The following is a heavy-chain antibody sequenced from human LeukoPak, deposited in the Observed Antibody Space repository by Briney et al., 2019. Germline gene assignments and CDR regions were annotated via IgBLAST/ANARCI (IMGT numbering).Heavy chain of an antibody. J-gene: IGHJ3*02. CDR1: GFSFSNYV. D-gene: IGHD2-15*01. V-gene: IGHV3-64*01. CDR3: ARDRDGGFAFDI. CDR2: IMPNGETR. Sequence: GSLRLSCAASGFSFSNYVMHWVRQAPGKGLEYVSAIMPNGETRGYANSMKGRFTISRDNSKNTLYLQMGSLRAEDMAIYYCARDRDGGFAFDIWGQGTLVTVSS.